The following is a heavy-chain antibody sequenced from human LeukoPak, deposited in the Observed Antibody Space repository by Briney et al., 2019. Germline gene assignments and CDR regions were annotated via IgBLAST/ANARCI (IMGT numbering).Heavy chain of an antibody. V-gene: IGHV3-30-3*01. Sequence: GRSLRLSCAASGFTFSSYAMHWVRQAPGKGLEWVAVISYDGSNKYYADSVKGRSTISRDNSKNTLYLQMNSLRAEDTAVYYCAREWDTASDAFDIWGQGTMVTVSS. CDR2: ISYDGSNK. J-gene: IGHJ3*02. CDR3: AREWDTASDAFDI. CDR1: GFTFSSYA. D-gene: IGHD5-18*01.